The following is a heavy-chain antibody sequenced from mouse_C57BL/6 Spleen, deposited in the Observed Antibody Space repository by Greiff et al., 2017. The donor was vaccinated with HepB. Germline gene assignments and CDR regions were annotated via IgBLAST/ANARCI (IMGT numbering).Heavy chain of an antibody. V-gene: IGHV1-69*01. CDR3: ARKGLWDYDVPFAY. Sequence: QVQLKQPGAELVMPGASVKLSCKASGYTFTSYWMHWVKQRPGQGLEWIGEIDPSDSYTNYNQKFKGKSTLTVDKSSSTAYMQLSSLTSEDSAVYYCARKGLWDYDVPFAYWGQGTLVTVSA. CDR1: GYTFTSYW. CDR2: IDPSDSYT. D-gene: IGHD2-4*01. J-gene: IGHJ3*01.